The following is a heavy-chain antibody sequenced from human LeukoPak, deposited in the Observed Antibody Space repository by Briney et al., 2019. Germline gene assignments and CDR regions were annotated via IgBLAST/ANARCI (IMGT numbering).Heavy chain of an antibody. CDR1: GFTFSSYS. CDR2: ISSSSSYI. CDR3: ARYNYYDSSGYHRGSDY. Sequence: GGSLRLSCAASGFTFSSYSMNWVRQAPGKGLEWVSSISSSSSYIYYADSVKGRFTISRDNAKNSLYLQMNSLRAEDTAVYYCARYNYYDSSGYHRGSDYWGQGTLVTVSS. J-gene: IGHJ4*02. D-gene: IGHD3-22*01. V-gene: IGHV3-21*01.